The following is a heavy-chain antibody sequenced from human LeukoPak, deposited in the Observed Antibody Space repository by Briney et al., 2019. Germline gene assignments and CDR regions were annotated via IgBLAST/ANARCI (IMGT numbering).Heavy chain of an antibody. CDR3: ARDQVVGATDAFDI. J-gene: IGHJ3*02. CDR1: GYTFTSYA. Sequence: ASVKVSCKASGYTFTSYAMHWVRQAPGQRLEWMGWINAGNGNTKYSQKFQGRVTITRDTSASTAYMGLSSLRSEDTAVYYCARDQVVGATDAFDIWGQGTMVTVSS. CDR2: INAGNGNT. V-gene: IGHV1-3*01. D-gene: IGHD1-26*01.